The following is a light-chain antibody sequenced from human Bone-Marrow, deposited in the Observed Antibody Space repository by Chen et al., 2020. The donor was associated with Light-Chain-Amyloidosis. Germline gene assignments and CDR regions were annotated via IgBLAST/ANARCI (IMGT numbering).Light chain of an antibody. CDR1: QTISSNY. CDR3: QQYGTSPLT. Sequence: EIVLTQSPGTLSLSPGEGANLSCRASQTISSNYLTWYQQTVGQAPRLLIYGSSSRATGIPDRFTGSGSGTDFTLTINRLEPEDLAMYYCQQYGTSPLTFGGGTKVEI. CDR2: GSS. J-gene: IGKJ4*01. V-gene: IGKV3-20*01.